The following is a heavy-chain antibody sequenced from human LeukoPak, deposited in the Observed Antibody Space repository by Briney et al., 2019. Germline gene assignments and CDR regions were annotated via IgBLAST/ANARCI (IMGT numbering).Heavy chain of an antibody. D-gene: IGHD7-27*01. J-gene: IGHJ5*02. Sequence: GGSLRLSCAASRFSISTYWMSWVRQAPGKGLEWVANIKEDGSEKYYVDSVKGRFTISRDNAKNSLYLQMNSLRAEDSAVYYCVRDPALGVPWGQGTLVIVSS. CDR3: VRDPALGVP. CDR2: IKEDGSEK. V-gene: IGHV3-7*01. CDR1: RFSISTYW.